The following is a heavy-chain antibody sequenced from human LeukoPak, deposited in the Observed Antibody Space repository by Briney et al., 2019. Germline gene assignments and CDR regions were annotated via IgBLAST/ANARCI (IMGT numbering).Heavy chain of an antibody. CDR1: CSTFSSYG. Sequence: SVKGSCKASCSTFSSYGISWVRQAPGQGLEWMGWIIPIFGTANYAQKFQGRVTITADESTSTAYMELSSLRSEDTAVYYCARGRVPAATYNWFDPWGQGTLVTVSS. V-gene: IGHV1-69*13. CDR2: IIPIFGTA. CDR3: ARGRVPAATYNWFDP. D-gene: IGHD2-2*01. J-gene: IGHJ5*02.